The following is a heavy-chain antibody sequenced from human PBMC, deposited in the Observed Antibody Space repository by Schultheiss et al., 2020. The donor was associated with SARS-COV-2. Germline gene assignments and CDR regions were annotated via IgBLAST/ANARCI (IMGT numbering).Heavy chain of an antibody. J-gene: IGHJ4*02. V-gene: IGHV3-74*01. CDR3: ARESVNHHDY. CDR1: GFTFSDYY. CDR2: INSDGSST. Sequence: GGSLRLSCAASGFTFSDYYMTWIRQAPGKGLVWVSRINSDGSSTDFADSVKGRITISRDNSKNMLYLQMNSLRVEDTAVYYCARESVNHHDYWGQGTQVTVSS.